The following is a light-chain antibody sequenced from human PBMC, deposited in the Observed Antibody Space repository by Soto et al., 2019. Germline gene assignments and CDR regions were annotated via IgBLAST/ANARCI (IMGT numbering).Light chain of an antibody. CDR2: AAA. V-gene: IGKV1-39*01. CDR3: QQAYGAPPT. Sequence: DIQMTQSPSSLSASVGDRVTITCRASQGIRNDLNWYQQTSGEAPKLLIYAAARLQTGVPSRFSGSGSGTDFTLTISSLQPEDFATYYCQQAYGAPPTFGQGTKVDIK. J-gene: IGKJ1*01. CDR1: QGIRND.